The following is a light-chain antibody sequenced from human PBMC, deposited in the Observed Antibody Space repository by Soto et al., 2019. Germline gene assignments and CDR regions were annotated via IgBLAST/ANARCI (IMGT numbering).Light chain of an antibody. J-gene: IGLJ3*02. CDR1: SSDVGTYNY. CDR2: DVS. Sequence: QSVLPQPASVSGSPGQSITISCTGTSSDVGTYNYVSWYQHRPGKAPKLMIYDVSYRPSGVSNRFSGSKSANTASLTISGLQAEDEADYYCSSYTTSNTQVFGGGTKVTVL. V-gene: IGLV2-14*01. CDR3: SSYTTSNTQV.